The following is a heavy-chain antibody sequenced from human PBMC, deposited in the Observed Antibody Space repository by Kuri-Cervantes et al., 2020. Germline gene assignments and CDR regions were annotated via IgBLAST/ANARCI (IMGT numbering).Heavy chain of an antibody. J-gene: IGHJ6*02. V-gene: IGHV3-30*02. CDR2: IWYDGSNK. CDR3: ATDRYSGNYPYYFHGMDV. CDR1: GFTFSSYG. D-gene: IGHD1-26*01. Sequence: GGSLRLSCAASGFTFSSYGMHWVRQAPGKGLEWVAVIWYDGSNKYYADSVKGRFTISRDNSKNTLYVQMNSLRAEDTAVYYCATDRYSGNYPYYFHGMDVWGQGTTVTVSS.